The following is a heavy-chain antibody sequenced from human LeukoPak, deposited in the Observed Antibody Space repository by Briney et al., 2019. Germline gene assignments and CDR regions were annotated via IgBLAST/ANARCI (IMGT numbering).Heavy chain of an antibody. CDR2: ISAYNGNT. CDR1: GYTFTSYG. D-gene: IGHD3-10*01. Sequence: ASVKVSCKASGYTFTSYGIGWVRQAPGQGLEWMGWISAYNGNTNYAQKLQGRVTMTTGTSTSTAYMELRSLRSDDTAVYYCARVYYGSGSYYNHFDYWGQGTLVTVSS. CDR3: ARVYYGSGSYYNHFDY. J-gene: IGHJ4*02. V-gene: IGHV1-18*04.